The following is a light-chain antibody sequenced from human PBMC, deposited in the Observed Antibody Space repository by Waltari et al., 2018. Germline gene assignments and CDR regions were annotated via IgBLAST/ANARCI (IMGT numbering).Light chain of an antibody. CDR2: RAS. V-gene: IGKV3-15*01. J-gene: IGKJ5*01. CDR1: QTINSH. Sequence: EIVMTQSPATLSVSPGERAALSCRASQTINSHLAWYQLKPGQAPRLLMYRASTRATGIPARFSGSGSETEVTLTISSLQSEDFAVYSCQQYNNWPITFGQGTRLEIK. CDR3: QQYNNWPIT.